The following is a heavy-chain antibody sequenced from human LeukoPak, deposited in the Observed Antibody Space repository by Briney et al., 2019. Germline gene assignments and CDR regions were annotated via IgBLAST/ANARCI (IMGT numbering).Heavy chain of an antibody. CDR2: INWNGGST. CDR3: ARGIVNYRYYYYYMDV. Sequence: GGSLRLSCAASGFTFDDYGMSWVRQAPGRGLEWVSGINWNGGSTGYADSVKGRFTISRDNAKNSLYLQMNSLRAEDTALYYCARGIVNYRYYYYYMDVWGKGTTVTVSS. CDR1: GFTFDDYG. D-gene: IGHD1-26*01. V-gene: IGHV3-20*04. J-gene: IGHJ6*03.